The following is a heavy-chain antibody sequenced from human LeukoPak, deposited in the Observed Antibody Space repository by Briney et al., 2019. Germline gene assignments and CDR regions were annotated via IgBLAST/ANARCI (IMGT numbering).Heavy chain of an antibody. D-gene: IGHD3-22*01. J-gene: IGHJ4*02. Sequence: SETLSLTCTVSGASFSGGDQYWNWIRQSPGKGLEWIGSIHPSGTLYNNPSLESRVTMSMDTSKNQFSLNLNSVTAADTAVYFCSRGLDSRKLGYWGQGTLVTVSS. CDR3: SRGLDSRKLGY. V-gene: IGHV4-31*03. CDR2: IHPSGTL. CDR1: GASFSGGDQY.